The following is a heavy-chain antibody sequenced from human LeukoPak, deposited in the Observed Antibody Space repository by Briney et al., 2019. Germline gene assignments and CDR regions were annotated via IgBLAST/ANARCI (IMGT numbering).Heavy chain of an antibody. D-gene: IGHD3-10*01. CDR3: ARDRASGSYQVSFCYDLDV. V-gene: IGHV1-46*01. CDR2: INPSGGST. J-gene: IGHJ6*02. CDR1: GYTFIRYY. Sequence: ASVKVSCKASGYTFIRYYMHWVRQAPGQGLAWMGVINPSGGSTTYAQNFQGRVTMTTDTSTSTVYMELSSLRSEDTAVYYCARDRASGSYQVSFCYDLDVWGLGTTVTVSS.